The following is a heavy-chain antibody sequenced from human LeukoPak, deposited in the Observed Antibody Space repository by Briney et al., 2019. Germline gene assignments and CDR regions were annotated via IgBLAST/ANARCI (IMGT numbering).Heavy chain of an antibody. CDR2: ISYDGSNK. J-gene: IGHJ4*02. D-gene: IGHD1-26*01. Sequence: GGSLRLSCAASGFTFSSYAMHWGREAPGKGLEWVAVISYDGSNKYYAHSVKGRFTISRDNSKNTMYLQMNSLRAEDTAVSSCARGGLWEVSSTTVIDYWGQGTLVTVSS. CDR3: ARGGLWEVSSTTVIDY. V-gene: IGHV3-30-3*01. CDR1: GFTFSSYA.